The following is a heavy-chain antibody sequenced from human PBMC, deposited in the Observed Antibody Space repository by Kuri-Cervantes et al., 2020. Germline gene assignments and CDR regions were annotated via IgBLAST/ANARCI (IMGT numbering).Heavy chain of an antibody. D-gene: IGHD3-10*01. CDR1: GYSICSGYF. CDR3: ARGFAGGSAPSHYPDV. Sequence: SETLSLTCAVFGYSICSGYFWGWIRQPPGKGLEWIGIIYHSGSTYYNPSLKSRVTISVDASKNQFSLNLRSVTVADTAVYYCARGFAGGSAPSHYPDVWGKGTTVTVSS. J-gene: IGHJ6*04. CDR2: IYHSGST. V-gene: IGHV4-38-2*01.